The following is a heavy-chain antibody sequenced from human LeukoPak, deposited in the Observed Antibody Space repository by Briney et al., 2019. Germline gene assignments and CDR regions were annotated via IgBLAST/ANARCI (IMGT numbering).Heavy chain of an antibody. V-gene: IGHV3-43*02. J-gene: IGHJ4*02. Sequence: GGSLRLSCAVSGFTLEGYAMHWVRQPPGKCLEWVSLITGDGVSTYYADSVKGRFIISRDNAKNSLYLQMNSLRTEDTALYYCAKEDADLTFDYWGQGTLVTVSS. CDR1: GFTLEGYA. CDR2: ITGDGVST. CDR3: AKEDADLTFDY.